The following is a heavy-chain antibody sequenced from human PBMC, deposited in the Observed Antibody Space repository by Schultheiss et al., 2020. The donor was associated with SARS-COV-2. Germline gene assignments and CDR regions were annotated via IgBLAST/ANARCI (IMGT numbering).Heavy chain of an antibody. V-gene: IGHV5-51*01. D-gene: IGHD6-13*01. J-gene: IGHJ3*02. Sequence: GGSLRLSCKGSGYSFTSYWIGWVRQMPGKGLEWMGIIYPGDSDTRYSPSFQGQVTISADKSISTAYLQWSSLKASDTAMYYCARSWGPYSSSWTRDGAFDIWGQGTMVTVSS. CDR1: GYSFTSYW. CDR2: IYPGDSDT. CDR3: ARSWGPYSSSWTRDGAFDI.